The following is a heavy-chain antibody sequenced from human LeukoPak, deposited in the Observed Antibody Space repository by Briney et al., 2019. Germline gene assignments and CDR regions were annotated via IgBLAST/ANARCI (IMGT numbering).Heavy chain of an antibody. CDR3: ARSYGDYGLGYYYYMDV. D-gene: IGHD4-17*01. J-gene: IGHJ6*03. CDR1: GGSISSSNW. Sequence: PSETLSLTCVVSGGSISSSNWWSWVRQPPGKGLEWIGEVYHSGSTNYNPSLKSRVTISVDKSKNQFSLKLSSVTAADTAVYYCARSYGDYGLGYYYYMDVWGKGTTVTVSS. CDR2: VYHSGST. V-gene: IGHV4-4*02.